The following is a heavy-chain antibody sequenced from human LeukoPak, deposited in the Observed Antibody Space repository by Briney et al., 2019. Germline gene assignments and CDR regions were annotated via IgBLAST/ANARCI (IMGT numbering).Heavy chain of an antibody. D-gene: IGHD3-22*01. Sequence: PSQTLSLTCTVSGGSISSGGYYWSWIRQHPGKGLEWIWYIYYSGSTYYNPSLKSRVTISVDTSKNQFSLKLSSVTAADTAVYYCARSMLAYDSSGYYTNWFDPWGQGTLVTVSS. V-gene: IGHV4-31*03. CDR2: IYYSGST. J-gene: IGHJ5*02. CDR3: ARSMLAYDSSGYYTNWFDP. CDR1: GGSISSGGYY.